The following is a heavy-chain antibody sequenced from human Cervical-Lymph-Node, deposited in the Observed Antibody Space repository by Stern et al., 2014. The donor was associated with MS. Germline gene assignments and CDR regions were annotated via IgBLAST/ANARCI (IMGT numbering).Heavy chain of an antibody. CDR3: VLPSTVTTAAFDV. CDR2: IIPIFDTP. J-gene: IGHJ3*01. D-gene: IGHD4-11*01. Sequence: QVQLVQSGAEVKQPGSSVKVSCKASGGTFSTFSINWVRQVPGQSLEWMGGIIPIFDTPNFAQKFQGRVTITADSSTSTVYMALNSLRFDDTAVYYCVLPSTVTTAAFDVWGRGTMVTVSS. CDR1: GGTFSTFS. V-gene: IGHV1-69*06.